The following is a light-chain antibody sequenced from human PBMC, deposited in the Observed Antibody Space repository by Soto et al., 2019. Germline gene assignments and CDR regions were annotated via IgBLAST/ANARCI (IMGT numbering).Light chain of an antibody. Sequence: QSALTQPASVSGSPGQSITISCTGTSSDVGGYNLVSWYQQYPDKAPKLMIFDVNTRPSGVSNRFSGSKSGNTSSLTISGLQAEDEAYYYCSSYKSSSTLPYVFGTGTKLTVL. CDR3: SSYKSSSTLPYV. CDR2: DVN. CDR1: SSDVGGYNL. J-gene: IGLJ1*01. V-gene: IGLV2-14*01.